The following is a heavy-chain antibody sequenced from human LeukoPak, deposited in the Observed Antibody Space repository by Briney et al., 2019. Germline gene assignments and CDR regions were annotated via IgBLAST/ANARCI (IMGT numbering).Heavy chain of an antibody. Sequence: GASVKVSCKTSGYTFTNYDINWVRQAAGQGLEWMGRMNPKSGNTGSAQRFQGRVTMTRDTSISTAYMELSSLRSEDTAVYYCARVWGAIDYWGQGTLDTVSS. CDR3: ARVWGAIDY. CDR2: MNPKSGNT. CDR1: GYTFTNYD. V-gene: IGHV1-8*01. J-gene: IGHJ4*02. D-gene: IGHD1-26*01.